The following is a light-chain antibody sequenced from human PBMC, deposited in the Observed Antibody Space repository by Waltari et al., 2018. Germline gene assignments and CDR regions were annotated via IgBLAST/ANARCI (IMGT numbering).Light chain of an antibody. CDR3: QQRSNWLGT. J-gene: IGKJ1*01. V-gene: IGKV3-11*01. CDR2: ESS. CDR1: QSVSSY. Sequence: EIVLTQSPATLALSPGERATLACRASQSVSSYLAWYQQKPGQAPKLLTCESSNKAAGIPARFSGSGCGTDFTLTISSLEHEDFAVYYCQQRSNWLGTFGQGTKVEIK.